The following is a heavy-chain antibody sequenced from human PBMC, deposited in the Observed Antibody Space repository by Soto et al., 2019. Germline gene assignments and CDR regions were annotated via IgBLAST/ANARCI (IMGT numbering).Heavy chain of an antibody. CDR1: GYSFTSYW. Sequence: GESLQISCKGSGYSFTSYWIGWVRQMPGKGLEWMGIIYPGDSDTRYSPSFQGQVTISADKSVNTAYLQWSSLKASDTAMYYCARTSAAGKYYYGMDVWGQGTTVTVSS. J-gene: IGHJ6*02. CDR3: ARTSAAGKYYYGMDV. V-gene: IGHV5-51*01. D-gene: IGHD6-13*01. CDR2: IYPGDSDT.